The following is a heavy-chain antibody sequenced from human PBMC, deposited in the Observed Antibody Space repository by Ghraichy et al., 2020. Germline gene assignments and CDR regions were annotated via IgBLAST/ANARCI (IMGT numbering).Heavy chain of an antibody. D-gene: IGHD3-22*01. CDR2: VDDSGTT. V-gene: IGHV4-39*01. CDR1: GGFISTNCYY. Sequence: SETLSLTCTVSGGFISTNCYYWGWLRQHPGNGLEGSGSVDDSGTTYDTPSLERRVTISVDTSKNQFSLRLPFVTAADTAIYYCARQSPRYYDSTRPRSWFDPWGQGTLVTVSS. CDR3: ARQSPRYYDSTRPRSWFDP. J-gene: IGHJ5*02.